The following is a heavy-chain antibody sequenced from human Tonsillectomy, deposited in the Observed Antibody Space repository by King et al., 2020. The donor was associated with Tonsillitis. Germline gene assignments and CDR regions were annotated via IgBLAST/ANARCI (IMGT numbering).Heavy chain of an antibody. V-gene: IGHV4-34*01. J-gene: IGHJ4*02. D-gene: IGHD3-10*01. Sequence: HVQLQQWGAGLLKPSETLSLTCAVYGGSFSGYYWSWIRQPPGKGLEWIGEINHSGSTNYNPSLKSRVTISLDTSKNQFSLKLSSVTAADTAVYYCAREIGFGELAMDYWGQGTLVTVSS. CDR3: AREIGFGELAMDY. CDR2: INHSGST. CDR1: GGSFSGYY.